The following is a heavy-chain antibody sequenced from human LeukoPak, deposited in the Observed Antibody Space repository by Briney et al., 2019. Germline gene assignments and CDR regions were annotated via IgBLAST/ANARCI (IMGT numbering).Heavy chain of an antibody. CDR2: IYPGDSDT. V-gene: IGHV5-51*01. CDR1: GYSFTSYW. CDR3: ARPFFGELRPDAFDI. J-gene: IGHJ3*02. D-gene: IGHD3-10*01. Sequence: GESLKISCKGSGYSFTSYWIGWVRQMPGKGLEWMGIIYPGDSDTRYSPSFQGQVTISADKSISTAYLQWSSLKASDTAMYYCARPFFGELRPDAFDIWGQGTMVTVSS.